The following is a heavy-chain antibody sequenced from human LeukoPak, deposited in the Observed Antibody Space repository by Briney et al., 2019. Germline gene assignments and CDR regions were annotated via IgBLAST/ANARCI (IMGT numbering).Heavy chain of an antibody. V-gene: IGHV1-69*13. J-gene: IGHJ4*02. CDR1: GYTFTGYS. CDR2: IIPIFGTA. CDR3: AMTYYDILTGYYIGPASFDY. Sequence: GASVKVSCKASGYTFTGYSMHWVRQAPGQGLEWMGGIIPIFGTANYAQKFQGRVTITADESTSTAYMELSSLRSEDTAVYYCAMTYYDILTGYYIGPASFDYWGQGTLVTVSS. D-gene: IGHD3-9*01.